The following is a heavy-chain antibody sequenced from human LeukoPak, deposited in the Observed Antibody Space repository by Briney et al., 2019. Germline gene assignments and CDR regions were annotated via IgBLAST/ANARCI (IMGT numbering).Heavy chain of an antibody. D-gene: IGHD3-10*01. CDR3: ARDQYGFNGNDY. CDR1: GFTFSGHW. V-gene: IGHV3-7*03. Sequence: GGSLRLSCAASGFTFSGHWMSWVRQAPGKGLEWVANIKQDGSEKYYVDSVKGRFTISRDNAKNSLYLQMNSLRAEDTAVYYCARDQYGFNGNDYWGQGTLVTVSS. J-gene: IGHJ4*02. CDR2: IKQDGSEK.